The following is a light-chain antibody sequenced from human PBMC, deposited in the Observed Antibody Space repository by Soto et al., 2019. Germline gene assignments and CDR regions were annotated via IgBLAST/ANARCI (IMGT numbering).Light chain of an antibody. Sequence: QSVLTQPASVSGSPGQSITISCTGTSSDVGGYNYVSWYQQHPGKAPKLMIYGVSYRPSGVSNRFSGSKSVNTASLTISGLQAEDEADYYCSSHTTNTPVVFGGGTKVTVL. CDR2: GVS. V-gene: IGLV2-14*01. J-gene: IGLJ2*01. CDR3: SSHTTNTPVV. CDR1: SSDVGGYNY.